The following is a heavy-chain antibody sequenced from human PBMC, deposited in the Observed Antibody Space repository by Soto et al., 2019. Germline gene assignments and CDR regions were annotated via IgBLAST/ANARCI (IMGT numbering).Heavy chain of an antibody. Sequence: QVQLVQSGAEVKKPGASVKISCKASGFSFTRYLIHWVRQAPGLGLEWMGFISPSVGRTTSAQQFQGRLFLTSDTSTSTVYMELNSLQSEDTAVYYCARDHPPTHNYPFDYWGQGSLVTVSS. CDR3: ARDHPPTHNYPFDY. J-gene: IGHJ4*02. D-gene: IGHD1-1*01. CDR2: ISPSVGRT. CDR1: GFSFTRYL. V-gene: IGHV1-46*03.